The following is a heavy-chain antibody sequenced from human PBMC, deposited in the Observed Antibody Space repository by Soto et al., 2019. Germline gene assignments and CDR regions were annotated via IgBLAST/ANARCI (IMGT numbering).Heavy chain of an antibody. D-gene: IGHD6-6*01. CDR1: GFTFSSYA. V-gene: IGHV3-23*01. Sequence: EVQLLESGGGLVQPGGSLRLSCAASGFTFSSYAMSWVRQAPGQGLEWVSAISGSGGSTYYADSVKGRFTISRDNSKNTLYLQMNSLIAEDTAVYDCAKGGIAARPRGPWGQGTLVTVSS. CDR3: AKGGIAARPRGP. J-gene: IGHJ5*02. CDR2: ISGSGGST.